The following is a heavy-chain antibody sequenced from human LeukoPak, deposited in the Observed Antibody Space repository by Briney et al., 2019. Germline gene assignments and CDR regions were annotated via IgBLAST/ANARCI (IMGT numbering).Heavy chain of an antibody. CDR3: ARAGDSSGYSDY. J-gene: IGHJ4*02. CDR1: GGSFSGYY. D-gene: IGHD3-22*01. CDR2: IDHSGST. V-gene: IGHV4-34*01. Sequence: KPSETLSLTCAVYGGSFSGYYWTWIRQPPGKGLEWIGEIDHSGSTNCNPSLKSRVTISVDTSKNQFSLRLSSVTAADTAVYYCARAGDSSGYSDYWGQGTLVTVSS.